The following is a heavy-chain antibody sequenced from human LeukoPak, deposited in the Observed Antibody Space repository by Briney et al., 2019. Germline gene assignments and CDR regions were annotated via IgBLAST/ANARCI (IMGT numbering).Heavy chain of an antibody. V-gene: IGHV3-7*01. CDR3: ASGYYYDSSGPPDYFDY. J-gene: IGHJ4*02. Sequence: GGSLRLSCAASGFTFSSYWMSWVRQAPGKGLEWVANIKQDGSEKYYVDSVKGRFTISRDNAKNSVYLQMNSLRAEDTAVYYCASGYYYDSSGPPDYFDYWGQGTLVTVSS. D-gene: IGHD3-22*01. CDR1: GFTFSSYW. CDR2: IKQDGSEK.